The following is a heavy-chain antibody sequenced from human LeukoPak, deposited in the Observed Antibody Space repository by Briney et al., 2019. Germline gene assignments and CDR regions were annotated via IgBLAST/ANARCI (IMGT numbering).Heavy chain of an antibody. CDR2: IWYDGSNK. V-gene: IGHV3-33*06. CDR1: GFTFSSYG. J-gene: IGHJ4*02. CDR3: AKGANYYYGSGSYQVY. D-gene: IGHD3-10*01. Sequence: GGSLRLSCAASGFTFSSYGMHWVRKAPGKGLEWVAVIWYDGSNKYYADSVKGRFTISRDNSKNTRYMQMNSLRAEDTAVYYCAKGANYYYGSGSYQVYWGQGTLVTVSS.